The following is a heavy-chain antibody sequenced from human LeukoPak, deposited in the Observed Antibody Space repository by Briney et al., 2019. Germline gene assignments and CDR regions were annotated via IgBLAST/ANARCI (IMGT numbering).Heavy chain of an antibody. CDR1: GFTVSSNY. CDR2: IYSGGST. CDR3: ARDSDYGDYTISHFDY. Sequence: GGSLRLSCAASGFTVSSNYMSWVRQAPGKGLEWVSVIYSGGSTYYADSVKGRFTISRDNAKNSLYLQMNSLRAEDTAVYYCARDSDYGDYTISHFDYWGQGTLVTVSS. D-gene: IGHD4-17*01. J-gene: IGHJ4*02. V-gene: IGHV3-66*01.